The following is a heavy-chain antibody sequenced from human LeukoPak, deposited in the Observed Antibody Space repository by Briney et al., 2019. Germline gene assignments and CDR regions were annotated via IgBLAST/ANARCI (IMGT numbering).Heavy chain of an antibody. D-gene: IGHD1-7*01. CDR3: ARGRPVLQLLWGAFDI. V-gene: IGHV3-21*01. CDR2: ISSSSSYI. Sequence: GGSLRLSCAASGFTFSSYSMNWVRQAPGKGLEWVSSISSSSSYIYYADSLKGRFTISRDNAKNSLYLQMNSLRAEDTAVYYCARGRPVLQLLWGAFDIWGQGTMVTVSS. J-gene: IGHJ3*02. CDR1: GFTFSSYS.